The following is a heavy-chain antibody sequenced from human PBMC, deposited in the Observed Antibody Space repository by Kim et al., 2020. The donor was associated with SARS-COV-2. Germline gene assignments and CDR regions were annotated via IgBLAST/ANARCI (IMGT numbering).Heavy chain of an antibody. CDR2: INHSGST. Sequence: SETLSLTCAVYGGSFSGYYWSWIRQPPGKGLEWIGEINHSGSTNYNPSLKSRVTISVDTSKKQFSLKLSSVTAADTAVYYCARASNPDAFDIWGQGTMVTVSS. D-gene: IGHD6-6*01. CDR1: GGSFSGYY. CDR3: ARASNPDAFDI. V-gene: IGHV4-34*01. J-gene: IGHJ3*02.